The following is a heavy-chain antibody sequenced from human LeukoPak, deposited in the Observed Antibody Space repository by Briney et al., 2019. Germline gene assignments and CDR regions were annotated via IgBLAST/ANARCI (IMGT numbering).Heavy chain of an antibody. CDR2: INHSGSA. J-gene: IGHJ5*02. Sequence: PSETLSLTCAVYGGSFSGYYWSWIRQPPGKGLEWIGRINHSGSANYNPSLKSRVTISVDTSKNQFSLKLSSVTAADTAVYSCARGRFLWFGELFRAPREQKKNWFDPWGQGTLVTVSS. V-gene: IGHV4-34*01. CDR1: GGSFSGYY. CDR3: ARGRFLWFGELFRAPREQKKNWFDP. D-gene: IGHD3-10*01.